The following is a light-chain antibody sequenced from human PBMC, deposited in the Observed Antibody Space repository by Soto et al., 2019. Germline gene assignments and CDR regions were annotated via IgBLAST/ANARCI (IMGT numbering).Light chain of an antibody. CDR2: TND. Sequence: QSVLTQPPSASGTPGQRVTLSCSGSTSNIGTNTVNWFQHVPGSAPKLLIYTNDQRPSGVPDRFSGSRSGTSASLAISGLQSEDEADYYCISYTGSSTSYVFGTGTKLTVL. CDR3: ISYTGSSTSYV. J-gene: IGLJ1*01. CDR1: TSNIGTNT. V-gene: IGLV1-44*01.